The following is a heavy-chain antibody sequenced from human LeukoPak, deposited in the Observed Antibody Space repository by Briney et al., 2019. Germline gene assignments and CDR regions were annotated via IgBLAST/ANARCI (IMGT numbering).Heavy chain of an antibody. CDR1: GFTFRDYA. D-gene: IGHD4-17*01. Sequence: PGGSLRLSCAASGFTFRDYALNWVRQAPGKGLEWVSFITTSGGASYYADSVKGRFTVSRDNSKNTLFLQMSGLRAEDTAVYYCAKGTAVTTFFDSWGQGALVAVSS. V-gene: IGHV3-23*01. CDR2: ITTSGGAS. J-gene: IGHJ4*02. CDR3: AKGTAVTTFFDS.